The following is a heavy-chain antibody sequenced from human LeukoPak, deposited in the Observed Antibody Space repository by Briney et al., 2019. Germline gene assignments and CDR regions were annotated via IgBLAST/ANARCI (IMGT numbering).Heavy chain of an antibody. CDR2: IIPIFGTA. CDR1: GGTFSSYA. V-gene: IGHV1-69*13. Sequence: ASVKVSCKASGGTFSSYAISWVRQATGQGLEWMGGIIPIFGTANYAQKFQGRVTITADESTSTAYMELSSLRSEDTAVYYCAISDILTEEYSYYYMDVWGKGTTVTISS. CDR3: AISDILTEEYSYYYMDV. J-gene: IGHJ6*03. D-gene: IGHD3-9*01.